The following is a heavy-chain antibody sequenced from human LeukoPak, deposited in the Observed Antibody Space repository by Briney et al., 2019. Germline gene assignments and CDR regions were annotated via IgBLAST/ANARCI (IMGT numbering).Heavy chain of an antibody. CDR1: GFTFSSYS. V-gene: IGHV3-21*01. CDR3: ARDCRGSYYYGMDV. J-gene: IGHJ6*02. CDR2: ISSSSSYI. D-gene: IGHD3-16*01. Sequence: GSLRLSCAASGFTFSSYSMNWVRQAPGKGLEWVSSISSSSSYIYYADSVKGRFTISRGNAKNSLYLQMNSLRAEDTAVYYCARDCRGSYYYGMDVWGQGTTVTVSS.